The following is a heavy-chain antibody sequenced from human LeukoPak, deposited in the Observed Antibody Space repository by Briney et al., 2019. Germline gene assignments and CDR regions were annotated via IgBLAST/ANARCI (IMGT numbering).Heavy chain of an antibody. D-gene: IGHD2-2*01. CDR1: GYTFTSYA. J-gene: IGHJ4*02. V-gene: IGHV7-4-1*02. CDR3: ARRCSSTSCYPMYYFDY. Sequence: ASVKVSCKASGYTFTSYAMNWVRQAPGQGLEWMGWINTNTGNPTYAQGFTGRFVFSLDTSVSTAYLQISSLKAEDTAVYYCARRCSSTSCYPMYYFDYWGQGTLVTVSS. CDR2: INTNTGNP.